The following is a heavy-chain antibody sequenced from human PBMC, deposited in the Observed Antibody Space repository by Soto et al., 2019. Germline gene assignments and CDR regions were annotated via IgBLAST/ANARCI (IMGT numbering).Heavy chain of an antibody. CDR1: GDSLSSPTYY. Sequence: PSETLSLTCTVSGDSLSSPTYYWTSIRQPPGKGLEWIAHIYYSGRTIYNPSLQSRVAISVDTSKNQFSLKLSSVTAADTAVYYCARTYYDFWSGYNWFDPWGQGTLVTV. CDR3: ARTYYDFWSGYNWFDP. CDR2: IYYSGRT. D-gene: IGHD3-3*01. V-gene: IGHV4-61*01. J-gene: IGHJ5*02.